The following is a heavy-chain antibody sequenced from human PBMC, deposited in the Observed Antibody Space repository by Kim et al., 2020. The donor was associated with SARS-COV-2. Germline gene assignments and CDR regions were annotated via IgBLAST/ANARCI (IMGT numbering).Heavy chain of an antibody. CDR2: ISSSSSYI. D-gene: IGHD5-12*01. Sequence: GGSLRLSCAASGFTFSSYSMNWVRQAPGKGLEWVSSISSSSSYIYYADSVKGRFTISRDNAKNSLYLQMNSLRAEDTAVYYCVSAPGVATNKSPVGYWGQGTLVTVSS. CDR1: GFTFSSYS. J-gene: IGHJ4*02. V-gene: IGHV3-21*01. CDR3: VSAPGVATNKSPVGY.